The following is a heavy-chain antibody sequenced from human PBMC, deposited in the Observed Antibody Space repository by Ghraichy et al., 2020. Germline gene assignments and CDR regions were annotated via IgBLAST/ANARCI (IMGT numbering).Heavy chain of an antibody. CDR3: VPYYYESSGLYM. J-gene: IGHJ1*01. Sequence: GESLNISCAASGFTFSSYEMNWVRQAPGKGLEWVSYISSSGRTINYADSVKGRFTISRDNAKSSLYLQMNSLRAEDTAVYYCVPYYYESSGLYMWGQGTLVTVSS. CDR2: ISSSGRTI. CDR1: GFTFSSYE. V-gene: IGHV3-48*03. D-gene: IGHD3-22*01.